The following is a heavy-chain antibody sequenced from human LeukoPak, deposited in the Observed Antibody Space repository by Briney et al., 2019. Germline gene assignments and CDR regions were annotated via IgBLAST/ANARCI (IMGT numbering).Heavy chain of an antibody. D-gene: IGHD3-10*01. J-gene: IGHJ3*02. V-gene: IGHV3-9*01. Sequence: PGRSLRLSCAASGFTFDDYAMHWVRQAPGKGLEWVSGISWNSGSIGYADSVKGRFTISRDNAKNSLYLQMNSLRAEDTALYYCAKARGRYYYGSGPFFDAFDIWGQGTMVTVSS. CDR3: AKARGRYYYGSGPFFDAFDI. CDR2: ISWNSGSI. CDR1: GFTFDDYA.